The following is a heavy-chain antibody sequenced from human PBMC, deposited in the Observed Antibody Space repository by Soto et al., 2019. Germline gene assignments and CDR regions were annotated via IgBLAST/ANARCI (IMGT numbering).Heavy chain of an antibody. J-gene: IGHJ6*02. CDR2: IIPIFGTA. D-gene: IGHD2-15*01. CDR3: ARDGCSGGSCYGGDNYYYGMDV. Sequence: QVQLVQSGAEVKKPGSSVKVSCKASGGTFSSYAISWVRQAPGQGLEWMGGIIPIFGTANYAQKFQGRVTITADESTSTAYMELSSLRSEDTAVYYCARDGCSGGSCYGGDNYYYGMDVWGQGTTVTVSS. CDR1: GGTFSSYA. V-gene: IGHV1-69*01.